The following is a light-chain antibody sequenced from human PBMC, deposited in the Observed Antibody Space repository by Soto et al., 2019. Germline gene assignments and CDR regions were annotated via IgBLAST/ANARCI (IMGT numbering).Light chain of an antibody. V-gene: IGKV3-20*01. Sequence: KDTLSCRASQSVSSSYLAWYRQKPGQAPRLLIYGASSRATGIPDRFSGSGSGTEFTLTIPSLQSDDFAVYYRHQYNGWPRTFGQGTKVDI. CDR3: HQYNGWPRT. CDR1: QSVSSSY. CDR2: GAS. J-gene: IGKJ1*01.